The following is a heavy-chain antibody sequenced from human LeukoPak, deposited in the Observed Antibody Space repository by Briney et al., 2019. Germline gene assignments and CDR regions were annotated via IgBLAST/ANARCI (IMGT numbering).Heavy chain of an antibody. CDR3: ARGRIAAAGTGESYYFDY. V-gene: IGHV1-69*13. D-gene: IGHD6-13*01. Sequence: SVKVSCKASGGTFSSYAISWVRQAPGQGLEWMGGIIPIFGTANYAQKFQGRVTITADESTSTAYMELSSLRSEDTAVYYCARGRIAAAGTGESYYFDYWGQGTLVTVSS. CDR1: GGTFSSYA. CDR2: IIPIFGTA. J-gene: IGHJ4*02.